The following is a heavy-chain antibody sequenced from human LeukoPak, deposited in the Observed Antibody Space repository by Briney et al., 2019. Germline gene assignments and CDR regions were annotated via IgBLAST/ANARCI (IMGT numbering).Heavy chain of an antibody. Sequence: SETLSLTCTVSGGSISSYYWSWIRQPPGKGLEWIGYIYYSGSTNYNPSLKSRVTISVDTSKNQFSLKLSSVTAADTAVYYCAKGYGWEASYYYYYMDVWGKGTTVTISS. CDR2: IYYSGST. J-gene: IGHJ6*03. V-gene: IGHV4-59*01. CDR1: GGSISSYY. CDR3: AKGYGWEASYYYYYMDV. D-gene: IGHD1-26*01.